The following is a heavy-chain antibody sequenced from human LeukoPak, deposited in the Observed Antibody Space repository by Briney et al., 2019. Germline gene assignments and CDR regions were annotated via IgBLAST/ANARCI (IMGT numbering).Heavy chain of an antibody. J-gene: IGHJ6*02. CDR2: ISYDGSNK. D-gene: IGHD3-3*01. CDR3: VKDRDFWSGLDV. Sequence: GGSLRLSCAASGFTFSSYAMHWVRHAPGTGLEWVAVISYDGSNKYYADSVNGRFTISRDNAKNSLYLQMNSLKLEDTALYYCVKDRDFWSGLDVWGQGTMVTVS. V-gene: IGHV3-30-3*01. CDR1: GFTFSSYA.